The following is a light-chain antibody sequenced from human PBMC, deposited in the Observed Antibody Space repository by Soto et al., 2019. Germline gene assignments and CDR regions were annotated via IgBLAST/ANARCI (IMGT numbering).Light chain of an antibody. CDR3: CSYTTSNTRQIV. Sequence: QSVLTQPASVSGSPGQSITISCTGTSSDVGGYNYVSWYQPQPGKAPKFMIYDVSNRPSGVSNRFSGSKSGNTASLTISGLQAEDEADYYCCSYTTSNTRQIVFGTGTKLTVL. V-gene: IGLV2-14*01. CDR1: SSDVGGYNY. CDR2: DVS. J-gene: IGLJ1*01.